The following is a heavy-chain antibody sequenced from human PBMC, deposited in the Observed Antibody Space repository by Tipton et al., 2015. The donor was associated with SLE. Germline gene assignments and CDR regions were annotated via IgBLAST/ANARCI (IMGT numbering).Heavy chain of an antibody. J-gene: IGHJ6*03. CDR2: IYTSGST. V-gene: IGHV4-61*02. Sequence: TLSLTCTVSGGSISGGSYSWIWIRQPAGKELEWIGRIYTSGSTNYNPSLKSRVTISVDTSKNQFSLKLRSVTAADTAVYYCARGGHKANFYYMDVWGKGTTVTVSS. CDR3: ARGGHKANFYYMDV. D-gene: IGHD5-12*01. CDR1: GGSISGGSYS.